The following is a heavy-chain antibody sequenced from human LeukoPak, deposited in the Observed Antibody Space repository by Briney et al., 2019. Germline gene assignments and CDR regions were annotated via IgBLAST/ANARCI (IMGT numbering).Heavy chain of an antibody. CDR2: IDIYATKT. V-gene: IGHV3-23*05. CDR3: ARDYKADF. CDR1: GFTFSTYA. Sequence: GGSLRLSCATSGFTFSTYAMTWVRQAPGKGLEWVSAIDIYATKTNHADSVKGRFTISRDNSKNTLYLQMNSLRGEDTAIYYCARDYKADFWGQGTLVTVSS. J-gene: IGHJ4*02. D-gene: IGHD3-10*01.